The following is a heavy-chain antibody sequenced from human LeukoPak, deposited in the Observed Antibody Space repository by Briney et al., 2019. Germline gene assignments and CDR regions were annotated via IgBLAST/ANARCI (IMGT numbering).Heavy chain of an antibody. V-gene: IGHV4-34*01. CDR2: INHSGST. CDR1: GGSISGYY. D-gene: IGHD6-6*01. CDR3: ARARLSVAARPIYYFDY. Sequence: NPSETLSLTCTVSGGSISGYYWSWIRQPPGKGLEWIGEINHSGSTNYNPSLKSRVTISVDTSKNQFSLKLSSVTAADTAVYYCARARLSVAARPIYYFDYWGQGTLVTVSS. J-gene: IGHJ4*02.